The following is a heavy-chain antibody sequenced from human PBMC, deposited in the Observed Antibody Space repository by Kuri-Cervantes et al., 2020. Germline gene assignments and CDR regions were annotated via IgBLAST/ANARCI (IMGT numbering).Heavy chain of an antibody. CDR1: GYTFTSYD. D-gene: IGHD2-8*01. CDR2: MNPNSGNT. J-gene: IGHJ4*02. V-gene: IGHV1-8*02. Sequence: ASVKVSCKASGYTFTSYDINWVRQATGQGLEWMGWMNPNSGNTGYAQKFQGRVTMTRNTSISTAYMELRSLRSDDTAVYYCARDLAIVLMVYAITPYYYDYWGQGTLVTVSS. CDR3: ARDLAIVLMVYAITPYYYDY.